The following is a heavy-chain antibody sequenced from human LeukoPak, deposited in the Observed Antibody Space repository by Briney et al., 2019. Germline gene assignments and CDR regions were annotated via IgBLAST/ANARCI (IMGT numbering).Heavy chain of an antibody. CDR3: ARVVPYSGSHWGLDY. Sequence: GGSLRLSCAASGFTFSSYWMSWVRQAPGKGLEWVANIKQDESEKYYVDSVKGRFTISRDNAKNSLYLQMNSLRAGDTAVYYCARVVPYSGSHWGLDYWGQGTLVTVSS. CDR2: IKQDESEK. V-gene: IGHV3-7*01. J-gene: IGHJ4*02. CDR1: GFTFSSYW. D-gene: IGHD1-26*01.